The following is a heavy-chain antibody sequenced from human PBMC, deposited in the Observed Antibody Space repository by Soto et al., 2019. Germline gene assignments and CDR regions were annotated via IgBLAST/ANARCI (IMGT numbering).Heavy chain of an antibody. Sequence: PGESLKISCKGSGYSFTSYWIGWVRQMPGKGLEWMGIIYPGDSDTRYSPSFQGQVTISADKSISTAYLQWSSLKASDTAMYYCERRLEDSSGYGAFDIWGQGIMVTVS. J-gene: IGHJ3*02. D-gene: IGHD3-22*01. CDR2: IYPGDSDT. CDR3: ERRLEDSSGYGAFDI. CDR1: GYSFTSYW. V-gene: IGHV5-51*01.